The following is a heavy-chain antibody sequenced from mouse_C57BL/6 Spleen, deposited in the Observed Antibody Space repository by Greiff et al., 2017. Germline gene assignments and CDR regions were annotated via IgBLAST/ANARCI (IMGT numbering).Heavy chain of an antibody. D-gene: IGHD1-1*01. J-gene: IGHJ1*03. CDR2: IDPENGDT. CDR1: GFNIKDDY. V-gene: IGHV14-4*01. CDR3: THYYGSSYEWYFDV. Sequence: VQLQQSGAELVRPGASVKLSCTASGFNIKDDYMHWVKQRPEQGLEWIGWIDPENGDTEYASKFQGKATITADTSSNTAYLQLSSLTSEDTAVYYCTHYYGSSYEWYFDVWGTGTTVTVSS.